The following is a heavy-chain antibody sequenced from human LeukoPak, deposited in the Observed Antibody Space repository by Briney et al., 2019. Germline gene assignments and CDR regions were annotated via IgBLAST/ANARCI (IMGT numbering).Heavy chain of an antibody. D-gene: IGHD3-22*01. CDR1: GFTFSSYA. CDR3: ARDSIVVVSSVFDY. J-gene: IGHJ4*02. V-gene: IGHV3-30-3*01. CDR2: ISYDGSNK. Sequence: PGGSLRLSCAASGFTFSSYAMHWVRQAPGKGLEWVAVISYDGSNKYYADSVKGRFTISRDNAKNSLYLQMNSLRAEDTAVYYCARDSIVVVSSVFDYWGQGTLVTVSS.